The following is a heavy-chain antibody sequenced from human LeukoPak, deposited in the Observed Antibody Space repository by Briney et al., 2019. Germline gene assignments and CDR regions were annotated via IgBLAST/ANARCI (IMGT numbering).Heavy chain of an antibody. D-gene: IGHD6-19*01. CDR2: KYYSGST. J-gene: IGHJ4*02. Sequence: PSETLSLTCAVSGGSMTTRNYYWGWIRQPPGKGLEWIGHKYYSGSTYYNPSLKSRVSISVDTTIYQFSLNLSSVTAADMAVYYCARVSTGWYHYFDSWGQGTLVTVSS. CDR3: ARVSTGWYHYFDS. CDR1: GGSMTTRNYY. V-gene: IGHV4-39*07.